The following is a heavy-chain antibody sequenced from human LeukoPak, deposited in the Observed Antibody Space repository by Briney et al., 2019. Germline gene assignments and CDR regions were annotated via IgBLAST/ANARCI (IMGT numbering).Heavy chain of an antibody. Sequence: GGSLRLSCAASGFTFSSYAMSWVRQAPGKGLEWVSAISGSGGSTYYADSVKGRFTISRDNSKNTLYLQMNSLRAEDTAVYYCARDRDYGDYGLDYWGQGTLVTVSS. CDR3: ARDRDYGDYGLDY. CDR2: ISGSGGST. CDR1: GFTFSSYA. D-gene: IGHD4-17*01. J-gene: IGHJ4*02. V-gene: IGHV3-23*01.